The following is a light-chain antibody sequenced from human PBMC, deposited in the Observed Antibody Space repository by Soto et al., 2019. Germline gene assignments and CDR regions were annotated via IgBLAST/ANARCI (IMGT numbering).Light chain of an antibody. Sequence: IVLTQSPDTLSLSPGERATLSCRASQSVSSSQLVWYQQKPGQAPRLLIYAASSRATGIPDRFSGSGSGTDFTLTVSELETEDFAVYYCQHYANSVWTFGQGTKGEIK. CDR3: QHYANSVWT. J-gene: IGKJ1*01. CDR1: QSVSSSQ. V-gene: IGKV3-20*01. CDR2: AAS.